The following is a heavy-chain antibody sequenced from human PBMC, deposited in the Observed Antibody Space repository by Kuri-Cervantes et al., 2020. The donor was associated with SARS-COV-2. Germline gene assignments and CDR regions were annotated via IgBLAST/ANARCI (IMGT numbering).Heavy chain of an antibody. CDR2: INPNSGGT. CDR3: ARGGEYSSGWYVSYYMDV. J-gene: IGHJ6*03. V-gene: IGHV1-2*04. CDR1: GYTFTGYY. Sequence: ASVKVSCKASGYTFTGYYMHWVRQAPGQGLEWMGWINPNSGGTNYAQKFQGWVTMTRDTSISTAYMELSRLRSDDTAVYYCARGGEYSSGWYVSYYMDVWGKGTTVTVSS. D-gene: IGHD6-19*01.